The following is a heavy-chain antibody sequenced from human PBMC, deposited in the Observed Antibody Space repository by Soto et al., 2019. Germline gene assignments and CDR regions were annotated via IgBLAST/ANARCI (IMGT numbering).Heavy chain of an antibody. D-gene: IGHD1-26*01. V-gene: IGHV1-2*06. CDR3: GRDGVGATPLGWFDP. Sequence: ASVKVSCKASGYTFIGYYIHWVRQAPGQGLEWMGRINPRSGDTTYAQKFQGRLTMTRDASISTAYMELSSLRSDDTAVYYCGRDGVGATPLGWFDPWGQGSLVTVSS. CDR1: GYTFIGYY. CDR2: INPRSGDT. J-gene: IGHJ5*02.